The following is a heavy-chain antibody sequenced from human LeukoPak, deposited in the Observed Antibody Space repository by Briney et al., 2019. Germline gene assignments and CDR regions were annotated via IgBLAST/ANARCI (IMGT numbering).Heavy chain of an antibody. CDR2: ISSSSMTV. J-gene: IGHJ3*02. V-gene: IGHV3-48*01. CDR1: GFTFSTYG. Sequence: GGSLRLSCVASGFTFSTYGMSWVRQAPGKGLEWLSYISSSSMTVYYADSVKGRFTISRDNSKNTLYFQMNSLRAEDTAVYYCARAFTIWGQGTMVTVSS. CDR3: ARAFTI. D-gene: IGHD3-16*01.